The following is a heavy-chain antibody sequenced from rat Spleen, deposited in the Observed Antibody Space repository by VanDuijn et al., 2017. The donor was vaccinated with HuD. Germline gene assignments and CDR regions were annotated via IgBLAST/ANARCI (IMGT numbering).Heavy chain of an antibody. Sequence: QVQLKESGPGLVQPSQTLSLTCTVSGFSLNNYGVIWVRQPPGKGLEWMGVIWGNENTKYNSALKSRLSISRDTSKSQVFLKMNNLRSKDTATYNCARAYIAPISADCNWGQGVNITVSS. CDR1: GFSLNNYG. CDR3: ARAYIAPISADCN. D-gene: IGHD1-2*01. J-gene: IGHJ2*01. V-gene: IGHV2-13*01. CDR2: IWGNENT.